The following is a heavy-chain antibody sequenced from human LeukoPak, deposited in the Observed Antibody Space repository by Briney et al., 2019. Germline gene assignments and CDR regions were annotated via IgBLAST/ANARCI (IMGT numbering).Heavy chain of an antibody. CDR3: AKDISGYSSSWYEFDY. CDR1: GFTFDDYA. CDR2: ISWNSGSI. J-gene: IGHJ4*02. Sequence: GRSLRLSCAASGFTFDDYAMHWVRQAPGEGLEWVSGISWNSGSIGYADSVKGRFTISRDNAKNSLYLQMNSLRAEDTALYYCAKDISGYSSSWYEFDYWGQGTLVTVSS. V-gene: IGHV3-9*01. D-gene: IGHD6-13*01.